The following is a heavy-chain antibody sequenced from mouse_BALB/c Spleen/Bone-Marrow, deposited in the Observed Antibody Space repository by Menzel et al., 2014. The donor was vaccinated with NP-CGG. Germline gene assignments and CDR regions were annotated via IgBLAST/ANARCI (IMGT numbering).Heavy chain of an antibody. CDR1: GYAFTNYL. Sequence: QVQFQQSGAELVRPGTSVKVSCKASGYAFTNYLIEWVKQRPGQGLEWIGVINPGSGGTNYNEKFKGKATLTADKSSSTAYMQLSSLTSDDSAVYFCARNANWLFAYWGQGTLVTVSA. J-gene: IGHJ3*01. CDR2: INPGSGGT. CDR3: ARNANWLFAY. V-gene: IGHV1-54*03. D-gene: IGHD4-1*01.